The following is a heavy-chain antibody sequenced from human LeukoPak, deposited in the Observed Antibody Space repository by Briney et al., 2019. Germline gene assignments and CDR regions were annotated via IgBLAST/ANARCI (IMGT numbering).Heavy chain of an antibody. CDR3: ARAPFQRGGGDYFDY. Sequence: SETLSLTCAVYGGSFSGYYWSWIRQPPGKGLEWIGEINHSGSTNYNPSLKSRVTISVDTSKNQFSLKLSSVTAADTAVYYCARAPFQRGGGDYFDYWGQGTLVTVSS. CDR2: INHSGST. V-gene: IGHV4-34*01. CDR1: GGSFSGYY. D-gene: IGHD2/OR15-2a*01. J-gene: IGHJ4*02.